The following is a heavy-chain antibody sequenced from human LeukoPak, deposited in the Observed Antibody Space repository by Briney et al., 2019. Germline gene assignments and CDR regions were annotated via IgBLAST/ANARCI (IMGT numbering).Heavy chain of an antibody. CDR1: GGSISSSYW. D-gene: IGHD1-26*01. CDR3: ARKKWEPPGWFDP. J-gene: IGHJ5*02. V-gene: IGHV4-4*02. CDR2: IYHSGST. Sequence: PSGTLSLTCAVSGGSISSSYWWTWVRQPPGQGLAWTGEIYHSGSTNYNPSLKSRVTISVDKSKNQFSLKLTSVTAADTAVYYCARKKWEPPGWFDPWDQGTLVTVSS.